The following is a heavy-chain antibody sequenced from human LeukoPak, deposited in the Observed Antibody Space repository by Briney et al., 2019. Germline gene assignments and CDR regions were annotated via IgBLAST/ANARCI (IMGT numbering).Heavy chain of an antibody. CDR2: ISGSGGST. Sequence: SGGSLRLSCAASGFTFSSYAMSWVRQAPGKGLEWVSAISGSGGSTYYADSVKGRFTISRDNSKNTLYLQMHSLRAEDTAVYYCAKDPKYYDYVWGSYRYTGESDYWGQGTLVTVSS. D-gene: IGHD3-16*02. CDR3: AKDPKYYDYVWGSYRYTGESDY. J-gene: IGHJ4*02. V-gene: IGHV3-23*01. CDR1: GFTFSSYA.